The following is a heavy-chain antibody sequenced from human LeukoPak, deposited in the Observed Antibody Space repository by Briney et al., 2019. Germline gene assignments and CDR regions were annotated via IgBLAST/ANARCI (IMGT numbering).Heavy chain of an antibody. CDR2: IYYSGST. Sequence: SETLSLTCTVSGGSISRYYWSWIRQPPGKGLEWIGYIYYSGSTNYNSSLKSRVTISVDTSKNQFSLKLSSVTAADTAVYYCARDLSLLVGAPNWGQGTLVTVSS. D-gene: IGHD1-26*01. J-gene: IGHJ4*02. CDR1: GGSISRYY. V-gene: IGHV4-59*01. CDR3: ARDLSLLVGAPN.